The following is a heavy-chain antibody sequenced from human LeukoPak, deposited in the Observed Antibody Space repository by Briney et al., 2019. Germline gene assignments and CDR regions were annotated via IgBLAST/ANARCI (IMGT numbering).Heavy chain of an antibody. J-gene: IGHJ4*02. D-gene: IGHD6-13*01. CDR3: ARQGSSRYPVDY. Sequence: PSETLSLTCTVSGGSISSGGYYWSWIRQPPGKGLEWIGYIYYSGSTNYNPSLKSRVTMSVDTSKNQFSLNLSSVTAADTAVYYCARQGSSRYPVDYWGQGTLVTVSS. V-gene: IGHV4-61*08. CDR1: GGSISSGGYY. CDR2: IYYSGST.